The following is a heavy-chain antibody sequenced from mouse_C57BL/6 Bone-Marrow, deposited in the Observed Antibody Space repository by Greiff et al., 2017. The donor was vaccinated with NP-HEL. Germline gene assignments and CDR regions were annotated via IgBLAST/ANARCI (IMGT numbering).Heavy chain of an antibody. J-gene: IGHJ3*01. CDR2: IDPENGDT. CDR3: TLWYLAWFAY. CDR1: GFNIKDDY. Sequence: EVQVVESGAELVRPGASVKLSCTASGFNIKDDYMHWVKQRPEQGLEWIGWIDPENGDTEYASKFQGKATITADTSSNTAYLQLSSLTSEDTAVYYCTLWYLAWFAYWGQGTLVTVSA. D-gene: IGHD2-1*01. V-gene: IGHV14-4*01.